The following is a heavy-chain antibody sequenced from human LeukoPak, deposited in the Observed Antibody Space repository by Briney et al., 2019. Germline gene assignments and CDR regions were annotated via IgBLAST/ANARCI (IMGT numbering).Heavy chain of an antibody. CDR2: ISSSSSYI. J-gene: IGHJ4*02. D-gene: IGHD3-10*01. CDR3: ASPRRPPYYYGSGSEAFDY. CDR1: GFTFSSYS. V-gene: IGHV3-21*01. Sequence: GGSLRLSCAASGFTFSSYSMNWVRQAPGKGLEWVSSISSSSSYIYYADSVKGRFTISRDSAKNSLYLQMNSLRAEDTAVYYCASPRRPPYYYGSGSEAFDYCGQGTLVTVSS.